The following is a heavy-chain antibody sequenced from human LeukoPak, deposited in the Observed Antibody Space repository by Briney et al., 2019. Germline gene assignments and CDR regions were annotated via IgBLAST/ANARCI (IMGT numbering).Heavy chain of an antibody. Sequence: SETLSLTCTVSGGSISSYYWSWIRQPPGKGLEWIGYIYYSGSTNYNPSLKSRVTISVDTSKNQFSLKLSSVTAADTAVYYCARGRVWELPEWAFDIWGQGTMVTVSS. J-gene: IGHJ3*02. CDR1: GGSISSYY. V-gene: IGHV4-59*01. D-gene: IGHD1-26*01. CDR2: IYYSGST. CDR3: ARGRVWELPEWAFDI.